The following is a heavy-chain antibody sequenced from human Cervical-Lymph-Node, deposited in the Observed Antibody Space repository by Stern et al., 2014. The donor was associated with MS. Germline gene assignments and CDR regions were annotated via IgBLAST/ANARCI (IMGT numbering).Heavy chain of an antibody. CDR2: IIPIFGTA. CDR1: GGTFSSYA. J-gene: IGHJ6*02. V-gene: IGHV1-69*06. CDR3: ARDRNWNYERYFYGMDV. Sequence: VQLVESGAEVKKPGSSVKVSCKASGGTFSSYAISWVRQAPGQGLEWMGGIIPIFGTANYAQKFQGRVTITADKSTSTAYMELSSLRSEDTAVYYCARDRNWNYERYFYGMDVWGQGTTVTVSS. D-gene: IGHD1-7*01.